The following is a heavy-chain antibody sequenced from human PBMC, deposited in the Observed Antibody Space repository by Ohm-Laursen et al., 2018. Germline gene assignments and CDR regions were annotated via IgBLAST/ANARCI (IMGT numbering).Heavy chain of an antibody. J-gene: IGHJ1*01. D-gene: IGHD6-19*01. V-gene: IGHV1-69*01. CDR1: GYTFTGYY. Sequence: GSSVKVSCKASGYTFTGYYMHWVRQAPGQGLEWMGGIIPIFGTANYAQKFQGRVTITADESTSTAYMELSSLRSEDTAVYYCARDPAVAATGYFQHWGQGTLVTVSS. CDR3: ARDPAVAATGYFQH. CDR2: IIPIFGTA.